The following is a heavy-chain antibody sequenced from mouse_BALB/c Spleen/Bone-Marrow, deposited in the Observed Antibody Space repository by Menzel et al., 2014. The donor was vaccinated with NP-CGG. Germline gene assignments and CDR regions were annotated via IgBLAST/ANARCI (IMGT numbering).Heavy chain of an antibody. J-gene: IGHJ4*01. Sequence: EVQLQESGPGLVKPSQTVSLPCTVTGISITTGNYRWSWIRQFPGNKLEWIGYIYYSGTISYNPSLTSRTTITRDTSKNQFFLEMNSLTAEDTATYYCARAYYRYAMDYWGQGTSVTVSS. CDR3: ARAYYRYAMDY. D-gene: IGHD2-12*01. V-gene: IGHV3-5*02. CDR2: IYYSGTI. CDR1: GISITTGNYR.